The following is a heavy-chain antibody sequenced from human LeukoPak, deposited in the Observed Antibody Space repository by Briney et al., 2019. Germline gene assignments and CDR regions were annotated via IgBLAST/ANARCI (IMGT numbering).Heavy chain of an antibody. CDR2: INSDERSR. V-gene: IGHV3-74*01. D-gene: IGHD4-11*01. J-gene: IGHJ4*02. Sequence: GGSLRLSCAVSGFTLSNYWKHWGRQAPGKGLVWVSRINSDERSRTYADSVQGRRTISRDNAKNTEDLQVNSRRAEDTVVYYWARETPTVFDYWGEGTLVPVSS. CDR1: GFTLSNYW. CDR3: ARETPTVFDY.